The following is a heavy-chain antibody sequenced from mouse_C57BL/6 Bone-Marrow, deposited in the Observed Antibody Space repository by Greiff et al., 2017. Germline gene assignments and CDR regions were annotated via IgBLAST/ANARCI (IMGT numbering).Heavy chain of an antibody. V-gene: IGHV14-4*01. CDR1: GFNIKDDY. J-gene: IGHJ4*01. D-gene: IGHD2-1*01. CDR3: TPIYYGNYPYAMDY. Sequence: VQLQQSGAELVRPGASVKLSCTASGFNIKDDYMHWVKQRPEQGLEWIGWIDPENGDTAYASKFQGKATITADTSSNTAYLQLSSLTSEDTAVYYCTPIYYGNYPYAMDYWGQGTSVTVSS. CDR2: IDPENGDT.